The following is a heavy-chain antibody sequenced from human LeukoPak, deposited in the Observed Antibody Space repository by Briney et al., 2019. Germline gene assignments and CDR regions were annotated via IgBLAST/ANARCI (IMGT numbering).Heavy chain of an antibody. D-gene: IGHD2-15*01. CDR2: INPNSGGT. CDR3: ARAHRHMGVAATRPYGMDV. V-gene: IGHV1-2*02. Sequence: GGAVKVSCQGSGWTFTGYYLHWVRQPPGQGLDWMGWINPNSGGTNYAQKFQGRVTMTKYTSISAAYMELSRLRSDDTAVYYCARAHRHMGVAATRPYGMDVWGQGTTVTVSS. CDR1: GWTFTGYY. J-gene: IGHJ6*02.